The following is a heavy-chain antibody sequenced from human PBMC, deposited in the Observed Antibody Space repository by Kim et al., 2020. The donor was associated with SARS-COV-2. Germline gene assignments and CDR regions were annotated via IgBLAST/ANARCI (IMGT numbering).Heavy chain of an antibody. Sequence: GGSLRLSCAASAFTVSDNYMSWVRQAPGKGLEWVSIIYDDGTIYYIDSVKGRFTVSRDRSKNTLYLQMNGLRAEDTAVYYCARDIFKPNFYYYGMDVWGQGTTVTVSS. CDR2: IYDDGTI. J-gene: IGHJ6*02. V-gene: IGHV3-53*01. D-gene: IGHD3-3*02. CDR3: ARDIFKPNFYYYGMDV. CDR1: AFTVSDNY.